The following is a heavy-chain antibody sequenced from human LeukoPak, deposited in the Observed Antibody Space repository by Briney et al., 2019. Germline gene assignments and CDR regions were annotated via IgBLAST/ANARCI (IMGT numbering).Heavy chain of an antibody. V-gene: IGHV3-23*01. D-gene: IGHD3-10*01. CDR1: GFTFSSYA. CDR2: ISGSGGST. Sequence: GGSLRLSCAASGFTFSSYAMSWVRQAPGKGLEWVSAISGSGGSTYYADSVKGRFTISRDNSKNTLYLQMNSLRAEDTAVYYCARRHLWFGELWDAFDIWGQGTMVTVSS. CDR3: ARRHLWFGELWDAFDI. J-gene: IGHJ3*02.